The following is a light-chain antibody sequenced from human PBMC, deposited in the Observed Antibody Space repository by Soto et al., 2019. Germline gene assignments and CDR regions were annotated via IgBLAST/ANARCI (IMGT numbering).Light chain of an antibody. CDR1: SCDVGDDNF. J-gene: IGLJ2*01. V-gene: IGLV2-8*01. CDR2: EVN. Sequence: QSALTQPPSASGSPGQSVTISCAGTSCDVGDDNFVSWYQYHPGKVPKVMIYEVNKRPSGVPDRFSGSKSGNTASLTVSGLQTEDEADYYCSSYTGSNSEIFGGGTKLTVL. CDR3: SSYTGSNSEI.